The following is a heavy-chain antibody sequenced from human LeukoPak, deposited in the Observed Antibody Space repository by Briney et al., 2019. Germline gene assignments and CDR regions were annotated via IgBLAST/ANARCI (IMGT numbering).Heavy chain of an antibody. D-gene: IGHD6-25*01. Sequence: GASVKVSCKASGYTFTGYYMHWVRQAPGQGLEWMGWINPNSGGTNYAQKFQGRVTMTRDTSISTAYMELSRLGSDDTVVYYCARDVQGQRLKDYWGQGTLVTVSS. J-gene: IGHJ4*02. V-gene: IGHV1-2*02. CDR1: GYTFTGYY. CDR2: INPNSGGT. CDR3: ARDVQGQRLKDY.